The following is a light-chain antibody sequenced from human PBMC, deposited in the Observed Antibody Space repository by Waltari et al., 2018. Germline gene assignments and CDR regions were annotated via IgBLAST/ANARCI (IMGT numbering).Light chain of an antibody. V-gene: IGLV4-69*01. J-gene: IGLJ3*02. CDR1: SGQSNYA. CDR2: VNSDGSH. Sequence: QLLLTQSPSASASLGASVKLTCTLSSGQSNYAIAWHQQQPDKGPRYLMKVNSDGSHIKGDGIPDRFSGSSSGAERYLTISSLQSEDEADYYCQTGGFGIWVFGGGTKLTVL. CDR3: QTGGFGIWV.